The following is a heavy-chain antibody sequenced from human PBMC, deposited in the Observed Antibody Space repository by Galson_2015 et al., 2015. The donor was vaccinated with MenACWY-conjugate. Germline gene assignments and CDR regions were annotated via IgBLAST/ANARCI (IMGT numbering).Heavy chain of an antibody. Sequence: SLRLSCAASGFIINNNYMSWVRQAPGKGLEWVSLIYANGGTYYADSVTGRFTISRDVSKNTLFLQMNSLRPEDTAVYYCARDRVTGYNGYEPACFDDWGQGTLVTV. D-gene: IGHD5-12*01. CDR3: ARDRVTGYNGYEPACFDD. CDR1: GFIINNNY. CDR2: IYANGGT. V-gene: IGHV3-66*03. J-gene: IGHJ4*02.